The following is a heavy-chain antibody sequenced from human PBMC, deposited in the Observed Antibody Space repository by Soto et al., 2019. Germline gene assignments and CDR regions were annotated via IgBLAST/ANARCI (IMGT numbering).Heavy chain of an antibody. V-gene: IGHV3-11*04. D-gene: IGHD3-3*01. J-gene: IGHJ4*02. CDR3: VRGTMAPGLDH. CDR1: GFTFSDYY. CDR2: ISSSGSTI. Sequence: PGGSLRLSCAASGFTFSDYYRSWIRQAPGKGLEWVSYISSSGSTIYYADSVKGRFTISKDNAKNSLYLHMNSLRAEDTAVYYCVRGTMAPGLDHWGQGTLVTVSS.